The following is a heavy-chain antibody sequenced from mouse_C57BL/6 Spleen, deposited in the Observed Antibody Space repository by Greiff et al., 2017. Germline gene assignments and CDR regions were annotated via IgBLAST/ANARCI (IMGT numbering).Heavy chain of an antibody. J-gene: IGHJ3*01. CDR2: IYPGSGST. D-gene: IGHD2-4*01. CDR3: ARWGDYDVAWFAY. CDR1: GYTFTSYW. V-gene: IGHV1-55*01. Sequence: QVQLKQPGAELVKPGASVKMSCKASGYTFTSYWITWVKQRPGQGLEWIGDIYPGSGSTNYNEKFKSKATLTVDTSSSTAYMQLSSLTSEDSAVYYCARWGDYDVAWFAYWGQGTLVTVSA.